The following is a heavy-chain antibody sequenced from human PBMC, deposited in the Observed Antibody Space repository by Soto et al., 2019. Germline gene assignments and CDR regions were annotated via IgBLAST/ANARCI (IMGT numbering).Heavy chain of an antibody. CDR1: GFTFSTYG. CDR3: ARVRGGSGTYPPLY. D-gene: IGHD3-10*01. CDR2: IWYDGSKK. Sequence: GGSLRLSCAASGFTFSTYGMHWVRQAPGKGLEWVAVIWYDGSKKYYADSVKGRFTISGDNSKNMLYLEMNSLRAEDTAVYYCARVRGGSGTYPPLYWGQGILVTVSS. J-gene: IGHJ4*02. V-gene: IGHV3-33*01.